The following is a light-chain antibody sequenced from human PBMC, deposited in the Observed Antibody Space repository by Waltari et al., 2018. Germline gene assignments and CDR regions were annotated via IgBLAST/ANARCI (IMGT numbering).Light chain of an antibody. CDR3: QQYYSTLYT. Sequence: DSVMTQSPDSLAVSLGERATINCKSSQSVLYSSNNKNYLAWYQKKPGQPPKLLIYWASTRESGVPDRFSGSGSGTDFTLTISSLQAEDVAVYYCQQYYSTLYTFGQGTKLEIK. CDR2: WAS. V-gene: IGKV4-1*01. J-gene: IGKJ2*01. CDR1: QSVLYSSNNKNY.